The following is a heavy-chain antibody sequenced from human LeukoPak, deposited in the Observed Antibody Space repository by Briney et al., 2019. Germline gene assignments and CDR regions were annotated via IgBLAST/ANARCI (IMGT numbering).Heavy chain of an antibody. Sequence: GGSLRLSCAASGFTFSDYYMSWIRQAPGKGLEWVSYISSGSSYTNYADSVKGRFTISRDNAKNSLYLQMNSLRAEDTAVYYCARDLLRYGSGSYYGYWGQGTLVTVSS. D-gene: IGHD3-10*01. CDR1: GFTFSDYY. CDR3: ARDLLRYGSGSYYGY. V-gene: IGHV3-11*05. J-gene: IGHJ4*02. CDR2: ISSGSSYT.